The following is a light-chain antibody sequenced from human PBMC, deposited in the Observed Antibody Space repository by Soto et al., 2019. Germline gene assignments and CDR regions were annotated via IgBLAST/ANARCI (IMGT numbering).Light chain of an antibody. CDR3: QQYNNWPPWT. V-gene: IGKV3-15*01. CDR1: QSVNSN. Sequence: EIVMQSPATLSVSPGERATLSCRASQSVNSNLAWYQQKPGQAPRLLIYGASTRATGIPARFSGSGSGTEFTLTISSLQSEDFAVYYCQQYNNWPPWTFGQGTKVEIK. CDR2: GAS. J-gene: IGKJ1*01.